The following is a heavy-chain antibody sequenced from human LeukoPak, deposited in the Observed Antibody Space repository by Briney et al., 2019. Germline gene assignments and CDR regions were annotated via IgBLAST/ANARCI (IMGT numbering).Heavy chain of an antibody. D-gene: IGHD1-1*01. CDR3: ARGVPGDY. CDR2: ISSSGSTT. V-gene: IGHV3-48*03. CDR1: GFTFSAFE. Sequence: GGSLRLSCAASGFTFSAFEMNWVRQAPGKGLEWMSYISSSGSTTYYADSVKGRFTISRVNANNSLYLRVNSLRDEDTAVYYCARGVPGDYWGQGALVTVSS. J-gene: IGHJ4*02.